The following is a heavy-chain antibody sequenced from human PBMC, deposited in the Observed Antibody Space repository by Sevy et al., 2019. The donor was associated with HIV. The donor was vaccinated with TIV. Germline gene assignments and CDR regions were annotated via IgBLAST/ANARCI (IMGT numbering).Heavy chain of an antibody. CDR2: IRSKTAGGTT. V-gene: IGHV3-15*01. Sequence: GGSLRLSCTASGFTFSNAWMSWVRQAPGKGLEWVGHIRSKTAGGTTDYAAPVKGRFTISRDDSKNTLYLQMNSLKTEDTAVYYCATNLVVVAAQIRDYWGQGTLVTVSS. CDR3: ATNLVVVAAQIRDY. J-gene: IGHJ4*02. CDR1: GFTFSNAW. D-gene: IGHD2-15*01.